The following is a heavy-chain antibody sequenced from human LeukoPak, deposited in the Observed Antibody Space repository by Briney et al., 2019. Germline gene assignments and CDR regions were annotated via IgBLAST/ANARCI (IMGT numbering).Heavy chain of an antibody. D-gene: IGHD3-10*01. J-gene: IGHJ4*02. CDR1: GGSISRYY. CDR3: ARESTPDGSGSYPADY. V-gene: IGHV4-59*01. CDR2: IDDSGNT. Sequence: SETLSLTCTVSGGSISRYYWSWIRRPPGKGLEWIGYIDDSGNTDYNPSLKSQVTISVDRSKNQLSLKLSFVTAADTAVYYCARESTPDGSGSYPADYWGQGTLVTVSS.